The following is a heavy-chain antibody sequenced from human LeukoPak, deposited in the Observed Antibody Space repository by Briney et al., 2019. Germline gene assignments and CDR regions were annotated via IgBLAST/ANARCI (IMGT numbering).Heavy chain of an antibody. V-gene: IGHV3-23*01. CDR2: ISGSVVST. CDR3: AREHSGYDFPGRDYYYMDV. CDR1: GFTFSSYA. J-gene: IGHJ6*03. D-gene: IGHD5-12*01. Sequence: GGSLRLSCAASGFTFSSYAMSWVRQAPGKGLEWVSTISGSVVSTYYADSVKGRFTISRDNSKNTLYLQMNSLRAEDTAVYYCAREHSGYDFPGRDYYYMDVWGKGTTVTVSS.